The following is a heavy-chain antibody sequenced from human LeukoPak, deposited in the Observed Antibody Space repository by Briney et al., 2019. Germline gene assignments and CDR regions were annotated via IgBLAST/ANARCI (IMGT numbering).Heavy chain of an antibody. D-gene: IGHD2-2*03. CDR2: IYSGGST. Sequence: PGGSLRLSCAASGFTVSSNYMSWVRQAPGKGLGWVSVIYSGGSTYYADSVKGRFTISRDNSKNTLYLQMNSLRAEDTAVYYCARGGYCSSTSCYLWSYFDYWGQGTLVTVSS. V-gene: IGHV3-53*01. CDR3: ARGGYCSSTSCYLWSYFDY. CDR1: GFTVSSNY. J-gene: IGHJ4*02.